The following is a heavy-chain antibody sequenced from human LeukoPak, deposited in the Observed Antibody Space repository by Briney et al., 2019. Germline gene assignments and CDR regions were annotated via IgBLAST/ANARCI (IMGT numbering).Heavy chain of an antibody. V-gene: IGHV3-15*01. D-gene: IGHD6-6*01. CDR2: IKSKTDGGTT. J-gene: IGHJ4*02. CDR1: GFTFRSAW. Sequence: AGGSLRLSCVVSGFTFRSAWMSWVRQAPGKGLEWVGRIKSKTDGGTTDYTGPVKGRFTITRDDSKNTLYLQMNSLKTEDTAVYYWLTHSTSSATNYWGQGTLVTVSS. CDR3: LTHSTSSATNY.